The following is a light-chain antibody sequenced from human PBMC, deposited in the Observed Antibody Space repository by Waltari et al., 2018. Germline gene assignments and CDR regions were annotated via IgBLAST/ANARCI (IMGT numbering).Light chain of an antibody. CDR2: GAS. V-gene: IGKV3D-15*01. CDR1: QSIRSN. J-gene: IGKJ1*01. Sequence: EIVMTQSPATLSVSPGESATLSCRASQSIRSNLAWYQQTPGQAPRLLIYGASTRATGVPARFSGSGSGTEFILTISSLQSEDFAVYYCQQYNAWPPWTFGQGTKVEIK. CDR3: QQYNAWPPWT.